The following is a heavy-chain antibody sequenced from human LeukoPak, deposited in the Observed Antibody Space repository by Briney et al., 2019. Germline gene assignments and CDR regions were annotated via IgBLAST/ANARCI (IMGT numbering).Heavy chain of an antibody. J-gene: IGHJ4*02. V-gene: IGHV3-48*04. CDR3: ASFLEWPFDY. CDR1: GFTFSSYS. Sequence: PGGSLRLSCAASGFTFSSYSMNWVRQAPGKGLEWVSYISSSGSTIYYADSVKGRFTISRDNAKNSLYLQMNSLRAEDTAVYYCASFLEWPFDYWGQGTLVTVSS. CDR2: ISSSGSTI. D-gene: IGHD3-3*01.